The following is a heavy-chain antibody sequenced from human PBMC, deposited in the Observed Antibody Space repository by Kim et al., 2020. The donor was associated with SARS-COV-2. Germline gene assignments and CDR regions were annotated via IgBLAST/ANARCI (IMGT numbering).Heavy chain of an antibody. CDR1: GGDIYTNGFY. J-gene: IGHJ5*02. CDR3: ASSYGNWFDP. D-gene: IGHD2-21*01. CDR2: IYYRGDT. Sequence: SETLSLTCTVSGGDIYTNGFYWGWLRQPPGQGLEWIGFIYYRGDTYYNPSLKSRIIISIDTSKNQFSLNLRSVTATDTAVYYCASSYGNWFDPWGQGAL. V-gene: IGHV4-39*01.